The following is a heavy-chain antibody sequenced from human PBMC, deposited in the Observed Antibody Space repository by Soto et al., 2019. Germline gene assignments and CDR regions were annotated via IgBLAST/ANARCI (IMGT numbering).Heavy chain of an antibody. CDR3: ARALSGYDPMSYYYYGMDV. Sequence: SETLSLTCTVSGGSVSSGSYYWSWIRQPPGKGLEWIGYIYYSGRTNSNPSLKSRVTISVDTSKNQFSLKLSSVTAADTAVYYCARALSGYDPMSYYYYGMDVWGQGTTVTVSS. D-gene: IGHD5-12*01. CDR2: IYYSGRT. V-gene: IGHV4-61*01. CDR1: GGSVSSGSYY. J-gene: IGHJ6*02.